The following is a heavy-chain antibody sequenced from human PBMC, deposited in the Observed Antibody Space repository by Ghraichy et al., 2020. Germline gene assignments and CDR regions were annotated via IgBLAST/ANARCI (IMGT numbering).Heavy chain of an antibody. CDR1: GFTVSNNY. Sequence: LSLTCAASGFTVSNNYMTWARQAPGKGLEWVSVIYRGGDTFYTNSVKGRFTISRDNAKNTLYLQMNSLRVEDTAVYYCAIPGALTGAFEIWGLGTMVTVSS. J-gene: IGHJ3*02. CDR2: IYRGGDT. V-gene: IGHV3-53*01. CDR3: AIPGALTGAFEI. D-gene: IGHD3-10*01.